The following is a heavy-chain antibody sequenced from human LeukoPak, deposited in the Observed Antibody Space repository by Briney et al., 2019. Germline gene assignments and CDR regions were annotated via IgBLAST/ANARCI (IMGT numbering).Heavy chain of an antibody. CDR3: ARYSGNYGLDY. J-gene: IGHJ4*02. V-gene: IGHV3-23*01. CDR2: ISGSGGST. Sequence: GGSLRLSWAASGFTFSSYAMSWVRQAPGKGLEWVSAISGSGGSTYYADSVKGRFTISRDNPKNTLYLQMNSLRAEDTAVYYCARYSGNYGLDYWGQGTLVTVSS. CDR1: GFTFSSYA. D-gene: IGHD4-17*01.